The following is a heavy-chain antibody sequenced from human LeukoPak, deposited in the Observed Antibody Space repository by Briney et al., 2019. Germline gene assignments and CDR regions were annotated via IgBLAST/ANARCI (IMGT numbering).Heavy chain of an antibody. V-gene: IGHV1-8*03. Sequence: GESLKISCKASGYTFTSYDINWVRQAPGQGLEWMGWTNPNSGNTGYAQKFQGRVTITRNTSISTAYMELSSLRSEDTAVYYCARGMRRRSWGYNWFDPWGQGTLVTVSS. D-gene: IGHD2-15*01. CDR3: ARGMRRRSWGYNWFDP. CDR2: TNPNSGNT. CDR1: GYTFTSYD. J-gene: IGHJ5*02.